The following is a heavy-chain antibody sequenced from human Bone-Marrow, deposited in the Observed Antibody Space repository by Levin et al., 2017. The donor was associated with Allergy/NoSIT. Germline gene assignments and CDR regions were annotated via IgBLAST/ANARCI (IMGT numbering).Heavy chain of an antibody. CDR3: ARDRTCNGGSCYGS. J-gene: IGHJ4*02. CDR2: IYSGGIT. D-gene: IGHD2-15*01. V-gene: IGHV3-53*01. CDR1: GFTVNNNF. Sequence: GGSLRLSCAASGFTVNNNFMIWFRQAPGKGLEWVSLIYSGGITHYADSVKGRFTISRDSSKNPLYLQMNSLRAEDTAVYYCARDRTCNGGSCYGSWGQGTLVTVSS.